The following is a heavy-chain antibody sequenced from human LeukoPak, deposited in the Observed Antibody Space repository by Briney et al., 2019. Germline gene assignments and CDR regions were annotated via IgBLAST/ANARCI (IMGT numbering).Heavy chain of an antibody. Sequence: PSETLSLTCNVSGGSISTYYWSWIRQPPGRGREWIWYIYHSVSTNYNPSPKSRVTISVATSKTHISLKISSVTAADTAVYYCAATPLKEIWFGEIPLWGQGTLVTVSS. CDR3: AATPLKEIWFGEIPL. CDR1: GGSISTYY. D-gene: IGHD3-10*01. CDR2: IYHSVST. J-gene: IGHJ4*02. V-gene: IGHV4-59*01.